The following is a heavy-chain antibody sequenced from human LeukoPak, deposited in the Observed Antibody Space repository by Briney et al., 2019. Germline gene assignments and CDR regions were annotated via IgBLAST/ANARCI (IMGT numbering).Heavy chain of an antibody. Sequence: PSETLSLTCAVYGGSFSGYYWSWIRQPPGKGLEWIGEINHSGSTNYNPSLKSRVTISADTSKNQFSLKLSSVTAADTAGYYCARISALLWPPGRGFDIWGQGTMVTVSS. CDR2: INHSGST. V-gene: IGHV4-34*01. J-gene: IGHJ3*02. CDR1: GGSFSGYY. CDR3: ARISALLWPPGRGFDI. D-gene: IGHD3-10*01.